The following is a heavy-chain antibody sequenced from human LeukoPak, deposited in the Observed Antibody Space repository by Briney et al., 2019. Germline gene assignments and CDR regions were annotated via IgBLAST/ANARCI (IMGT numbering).Heavy chain of an antibody. V-gene: IGHV1-2*02. Sequence: ASVKVSCKASGYTFTGYYVHWVRQAPGQGLEWMGWINPNSGGTNYAQEFQGRVTMTRDTSISTAYMELSRLRSDDTAVYYCASGLVDYWGQGTLVTVSS. CDR2: INPNSGGT. CDR1: GYTFTGYY. CDR3: ASGLVDY. J-gene: IGHJ4*02.